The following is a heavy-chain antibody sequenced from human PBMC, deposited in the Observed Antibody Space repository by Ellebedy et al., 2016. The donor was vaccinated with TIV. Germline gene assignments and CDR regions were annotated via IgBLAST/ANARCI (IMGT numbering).Heavy chain of an antibody. CDR2: FGPAGDT. CDR3: ARGIAVAGGLEY. J-gene: IGHJ4*02. Sequence: GGSLRLSCSASGFTFSNYYMHWVRQTTGKRLEWVAAFGPAGDTNYSGSVMGRFTISREDAKNSLFLQMNSLRAGDTAVYYCARGIAVAGGLEYWGQGALVTVSS. V-gene: IGHV3-13*01. CDR1: GFTFSNYY. D-gene: IGHD6-19*01.